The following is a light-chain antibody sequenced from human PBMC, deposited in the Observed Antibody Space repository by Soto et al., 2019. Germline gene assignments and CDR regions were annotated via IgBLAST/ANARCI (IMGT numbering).Light chain of an antibody. CDR2: AAS. V-gene: IGKV1-12*02. CDR1: QDINSW. CDR3: QQGSNFPCT. Sequence: DIQMTQSPASVSASVGDRVTITCRASQDINSWLGWYQQKPGIAPKLVISAASTLESGVPSRFSGSGAGTDFPLTISSLQPEDFANYYCQQGSNFPCTFGGGTKVQSK. J-gene: IGKJ4*02.